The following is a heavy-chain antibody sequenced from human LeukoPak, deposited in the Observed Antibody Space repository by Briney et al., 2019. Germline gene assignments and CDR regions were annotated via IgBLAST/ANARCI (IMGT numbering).Heavy chain of an antibody. D-gene: IGHD3-10*02. V-gene: IGHV3-48*04. Sequence: GGSLRLSCAASGFTFSSYNMHWVRQAPGKGLEWVSYISSSGSTIYYADSVKGRFTISRDNAKNSLYLQMNSLRAEDTAVYYCAELGITMIGGVWGKGTTVTISS. CDR3: AELGITMIGGV. CDR1: GFTFSSYN. J-gene: IGHJ6*04. CDR2: ISSSGSTI.